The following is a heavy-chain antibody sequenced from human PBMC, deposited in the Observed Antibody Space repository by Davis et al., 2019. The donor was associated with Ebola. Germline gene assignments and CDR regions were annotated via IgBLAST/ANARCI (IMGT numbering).Heavy chain of an antibody. CDR2: ISKDGGTK. V-gene: IGHV3-30*04. J-gene: IGHJ4*02. CDR3: ARGQGELGD. Sequence: GESLKISCAASGFSFSAYDMHWVRQAPGKGMEWVTYISKDGGTKYYAASVKGRFTISRDNSKDTVYLQMGSLRTEDTAVYYCARGQGELGDWGQGTLVTVSS. CDR1: GFSFSAYD. D-gene: IGHD1-7*01.